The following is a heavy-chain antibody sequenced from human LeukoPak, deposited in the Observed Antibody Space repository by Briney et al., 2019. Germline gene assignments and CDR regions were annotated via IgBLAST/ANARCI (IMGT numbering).Heavy chain of an antibody. CDR3: AKDAREKEWGGHG. J-gene: IGHJ4*02. Sequence: PGGSLRLSCAPSGFTFNDYGMSWVRQAPGKGLEWVSGMSDSGTETYNADSVKGRFTISRDNSKTTMYLQTNSLRAEDTAVYYCAKDAREKEWGGHGWGQGTLVTVSS. CDR1: GFTFNDYG. CDR2: MSDSGTET. D-gene: IGHD3-3*01. V-gene: IGHV3-23*01.